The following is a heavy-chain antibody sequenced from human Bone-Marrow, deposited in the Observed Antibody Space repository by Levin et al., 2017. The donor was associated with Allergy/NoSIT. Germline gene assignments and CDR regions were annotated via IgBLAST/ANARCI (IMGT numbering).Heavy chain of an antibody. CDR1: GYSISSGYY. CDR3: ARFNQGTGRYYY. D-gene: IGHD3-10*01. CDR2: IYHSGST. V-gene: IGHV4-38-2*01. J-gene: IGHJ4*02. Sequence: SCAVSGYSISSGYYWGWIRQPPGKGLEWIGSIYHSGSTYYNPSLQSRVTISVDTSKNQFSLKLSSVTAADTAVYYCARFNQGTGRYYYWGQGTLVTVSS.